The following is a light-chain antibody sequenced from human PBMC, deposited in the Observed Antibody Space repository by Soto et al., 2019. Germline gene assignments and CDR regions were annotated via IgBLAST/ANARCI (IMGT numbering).Light chain of an antibody. V-gene: IGLV2-8*01. CDR3: SSYVGSNFHVL. Sequence: QSALTQPPSASGSPGQSVTISCTGTTSDVGGYNYVSWYQQHTGKAPKLLVYDVDKRPSGVPDRFSGSKSGNTASLTVSGLQAEDEADYYCSSYVGSNFHVLFGGGTQLTVL. CDR2: DVD. J-gene: IGLJ2*01. CDR1: TSDVGGYNY.